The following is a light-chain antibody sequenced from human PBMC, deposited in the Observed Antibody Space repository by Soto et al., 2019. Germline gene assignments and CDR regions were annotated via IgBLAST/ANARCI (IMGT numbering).Light chain of an antibody. CDR1: NSDVGIYDF. V-gene: IGLV2-14*01. J-gene: IGLJ2*01. Sequence: QSALTQPASVSGTPGQSITISCTGSNSDVGIYDFVSWYQHHPGRAPKLIVSEVSHRPSGVSNRFSGSKSGNTASLTISGLQSEDEADYYCISYSTSSILLFGGGTKLTVL. CDR3: ISYSTSSILL. CDR2: EVS.